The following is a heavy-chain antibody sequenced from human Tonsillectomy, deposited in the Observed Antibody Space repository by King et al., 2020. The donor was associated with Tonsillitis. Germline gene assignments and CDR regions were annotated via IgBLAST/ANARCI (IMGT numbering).Heavy chain of an antibody. CDR2: IRYDGSNK. D-gene: IGHD1-1*01. Sequence: VQLVESGGGVVQPGGSLRLSCAASGFTFSSYGMHWVRQAPGKGLEWVAFIRYDGSNKYYADSVKGRFTISRDNSKNTLYLQMNSLRAEDTAVYYCAKDGKERGWDQWEYWGKGTLVTVS. CDR1: GFTFSSYG. CDR3: AKDGKERGWDQWEY. J-gene: IGHJ4*02. V-gene: IGHV3-30*02.